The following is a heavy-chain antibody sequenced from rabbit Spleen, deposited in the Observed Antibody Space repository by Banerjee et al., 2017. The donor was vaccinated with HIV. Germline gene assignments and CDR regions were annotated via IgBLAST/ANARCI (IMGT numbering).Heavy chain of an antibody. J-gene: IGHJ4*01. V-gene: IGHV1S45*01. CDR2: INAITGKA. CDR3: ARRNIGNYGNYAGAYNL. Sequence: QEQLKESGGDLVQPGGSLKLSCTASGFSFSNKAVMCWVRQAPGKGLEWIACINAITGKAVYASWAKGRFTFSKTSSTTVTLQMTSLTAADTATYFCARRNIGNYGNYAGAYNLWGPGTLVTVS. CDR1: GFSFSNKAV. D-gene: IGHD4-2*01.